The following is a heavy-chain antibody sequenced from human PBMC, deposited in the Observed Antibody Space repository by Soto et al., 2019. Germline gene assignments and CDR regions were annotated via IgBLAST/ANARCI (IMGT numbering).Heavy chain of an antibody. CDR3: ARVGNYGDYADAFDI. V-gene: IGHV3-48*01. D-gene: IGHD4-17*01. Sequence: GGSLRLSCAASGFTFSSYSMNWVRQAPGKGLEWVSYISSSSTIYYADSVKGRFTISRDNAKNSLYLQMNSLRAEDTAVYYCARVGNYGDYADAFDIWGQGTMVTVSS. J-gene: IGHJ3*02. CDR2: ISSSSTI. CDR1: GFTFSSYS.